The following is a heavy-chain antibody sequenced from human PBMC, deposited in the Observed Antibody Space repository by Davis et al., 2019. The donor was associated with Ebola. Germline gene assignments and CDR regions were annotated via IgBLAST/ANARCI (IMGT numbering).Heavy chain of an antibody. Sequence: ASVKVSCKASGYTFTGYYMHWVRQAPGQGLEWMGRINPNSGGTNYAQKFQGRVTMTRDTSISTAYMELSRLRSDDTAVYYCAREPTNYYYGMDVWGKGTTVTVSS. CDR1: GYTFTGYY. CDR3: AREPTNYYYGMDV. CDR2: INPNSGGT. J-gene: IGHJ6*04. V-gene: IGHV1-2*06.